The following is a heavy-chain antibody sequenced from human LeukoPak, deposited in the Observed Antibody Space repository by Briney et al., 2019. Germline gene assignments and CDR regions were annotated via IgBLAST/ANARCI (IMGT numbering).Heavy chain of an antibody. D-gene: IGHD5-18*01. Sequence: ASVKVSCKASGYAFTSYAMNWVRQAPGQGLEWMGWLNPNSDNAGYAQKFQDRVTITRDTSISTAYMELSSLRSDDTAVYYCARGGGYTYGLYYFDYWGQGTLVTVSS. CDR2: LNPNSDNA. CDR1: GYAFTSYA. J-gene: IGHJ4*02. CDR3: ARGGGYTYGLYYFDY. V-gene: IGHV1-8*03.